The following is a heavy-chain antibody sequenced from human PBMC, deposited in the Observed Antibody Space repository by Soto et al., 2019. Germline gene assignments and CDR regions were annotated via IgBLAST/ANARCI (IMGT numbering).Heavy chain of an antibody. CDR3: VTSLNYDFWRDGGRHYYFDY. CDR2: IYHSGST. V-gene: IGHV4-4*02. D-gene: IGHD3-3*01. J-gene: IGHJ4*02. CDR1: GGSISSSYW. Sequence: QVQLQESGPGLVTPSGTLSLTCAVSGGSISSSYWWNWVRQPPGKGLEWIGKIYHSGSTNYNPSLKNRVPISVDKSNNQFSLRLSSVTAADTAGYFCVTSLNYDFWRDGGRHYYFDYWGQGTLVTVSS.